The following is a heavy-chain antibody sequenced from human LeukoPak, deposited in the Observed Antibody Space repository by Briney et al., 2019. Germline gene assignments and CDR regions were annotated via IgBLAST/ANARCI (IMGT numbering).Heavy chain of an antibody. J-gene: IGHJ3*02. V-gene: IGHV3-48*04. CDR1: GFTFSSYS. CDR2: ISSSSSII. D-gene: IGHD3-22*01. CDR3: ARSGTTYYYDSGTRI. Sequence: GGSLRLSCATSGFTFSSYSMNWVRQAPGKGLEWVSFISSSSSIIHYADSVKGRFTISRDNAKNSLHLQMNSLRAEVTAVYYCARSGTTYYYDSGTRIWGQGTMVTVSS.